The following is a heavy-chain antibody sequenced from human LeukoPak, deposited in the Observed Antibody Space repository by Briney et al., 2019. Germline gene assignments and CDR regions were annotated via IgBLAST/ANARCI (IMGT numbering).Heavy chain of an antibody. V-gene: IGHV4-39*07. CDR3: ARAALGSSWAFDY. J-gene: IGHJ4*02. CDR2: IYYSGST. Sequence: SETLSLTCTVSGGSISSSSYYWGWIRQPPGKGLEWIGSIYYSGSTYYNPSLKSRVTISVDTSKNQFSLKLSSVTAADTAVYYCARAALGSSWAFDYWGQGTLVTVSS. D-gene: IGHD6-13*01. CDR1: GGSISSSSYY.